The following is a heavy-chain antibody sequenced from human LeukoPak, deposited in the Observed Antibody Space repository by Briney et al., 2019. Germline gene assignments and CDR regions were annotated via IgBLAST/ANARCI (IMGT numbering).Heavy chain of an antibody. J-gene: IGHJ2*01. Sequence: SETLSLTCTVSGGSISSYYWSWIRQPPGKGLEWIGYIYYSWSTNYNPSLKSRVTISVDTSKNQFSLKLSSVTAADTAVYYCARLRGSVSWYFDLWGRGTLVTVSS. V-gene: IGHV4-59*08. D-gene: IGHD3-10*01. CDR1: GGSISSYY. CDR3: ARLRGSVSWYFDL. CDR2: IYYSWST.